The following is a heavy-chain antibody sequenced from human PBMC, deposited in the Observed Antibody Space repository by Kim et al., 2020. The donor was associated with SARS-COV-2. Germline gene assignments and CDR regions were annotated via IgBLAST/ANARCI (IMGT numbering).Heavy chain of an antibody. J-gene: IGHJ4*02. Sequence: KGQGRVTITRDTSASTAYMELSSLGSEDTAVYYCARDSSHYYGSGSYYDYWGQGTLVTVSS. V-gene: IGHV1-3*01. CDR3: ARDSSHYYGSGSYYDY. D-gene: IGHD3-10*01.